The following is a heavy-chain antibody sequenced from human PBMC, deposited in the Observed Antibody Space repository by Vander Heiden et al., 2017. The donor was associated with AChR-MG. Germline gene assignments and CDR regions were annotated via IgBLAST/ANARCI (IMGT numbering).Heavy chain of an antibody. J-gene: IGHJ6*02. CDR3: ASPTTGGGMDV. D-gene: IGHD1-1*01. CDR1: GFTLGSYC. V-gene: IGHV3-21*01. Sequence: EVQLVESGGGLVKPGGSLRLSCAASGFTLGSYCMIWVRQAPGKGLEWISSISISSSSIYYADSVKGRFTISRDNAKTSLYLQMNSLRAEDTAVYYCASPTTGGGMDVWGQGTTVTVSS. CDR2: ISISSSSI.